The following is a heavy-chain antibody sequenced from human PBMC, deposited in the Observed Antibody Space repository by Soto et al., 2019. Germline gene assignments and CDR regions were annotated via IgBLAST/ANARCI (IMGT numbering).Heavy chain of an antibody. CDR2: ISVYTGNT. CDR3: ARDRCTTYRCCTHHFDV. Sequence: ASVKVSCKSSGYSFTSYGVSWVRQAPGQGLEWLGWISVYTGNTKQAQKFQDRVTLTTEASTNTAYMELRNLRSDDTAVYYCARDRCTTYRCCTHHFDVWGQGTTVTVSS. CDR1: GYSFTSYG. D-gene: IGHD2-8*01. J-gene: IGHJ6*02. V-gene: IGHV1-18*04.